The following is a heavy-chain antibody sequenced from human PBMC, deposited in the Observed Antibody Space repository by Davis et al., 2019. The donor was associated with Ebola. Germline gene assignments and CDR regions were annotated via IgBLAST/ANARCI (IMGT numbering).Heavy chain of an antibody. CDR1: GFTFSSYW. D-gene: IGHD6-19*01. CDR3: ARGLWEWLVFDY. Sequence: PGGSLRLSCAASGFTFSSYWMHWVRQAPGKGLVWVSRINTDGSSTSYADSVKGRFAISRDNAKNTLYLQMNSLRAEDTAVYYCARGLWEWLVFDYWGQGTLVTVSS. V-gene: IGHV3-74*01. J-gene: IGHJ4*02. CDR2: INTDGSST.